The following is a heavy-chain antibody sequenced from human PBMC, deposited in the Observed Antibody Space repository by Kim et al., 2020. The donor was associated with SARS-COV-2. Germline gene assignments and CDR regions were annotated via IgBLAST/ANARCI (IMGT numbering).Heavy chain of an antibody. D-gene: IGHD2-2*01. CDR2: ISDTGDRI. Sequence: GGSLRLSCAASGFTFDDFAMSWVRHTPGQGLEWVAAISDTGDRIHYADSVKGRFTISRDNSKKILFLQMSSLRAEDTAIYSCSKDSRFSTLGRGAFDIWGQGTMVTVSS. J-gene: IGHJ3*02. CDR3: SKDSRFSTLGRGAFDI. V-gene: IGHV3-23*01. CDR1: GFTFDDFA.